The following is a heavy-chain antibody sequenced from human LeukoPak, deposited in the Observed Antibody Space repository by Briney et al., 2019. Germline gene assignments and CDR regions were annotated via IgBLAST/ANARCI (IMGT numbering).Heavy chain of an antibody. CDR3: ASQYCSSTSCYYDGMDV. D-gene: IGHD2-2*01. J-gene: IGHJ6*02. CDR1: GGSFSGYY. Sequence: NPSETLSLTCAIYGGSFSGYYWSWIRQPPGKGLEWIGEINHSGSTNYNPSLKSRVTISVDTSKNQFSLKLSSVTAADTAVYYCASQYCSSTSCYYDGMDVWGQGTTVTVSS. V-gene: IGHV4-34*01. CDR2: INHSGST.